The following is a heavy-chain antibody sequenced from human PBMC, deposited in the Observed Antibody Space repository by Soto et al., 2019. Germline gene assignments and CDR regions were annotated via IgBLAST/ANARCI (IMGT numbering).Heavy chain of an antibody. CDR2: IYYSGST. V-gene: IGHV4-59*01. J-gene: IGHJ6*02. CDR1: GGSISSYY. Sequence: QVQLQESGPGLVKPSETLSLTCTVSGGSISSYYWNWIRQPPGKGLEWIGYIYYSGSTNYNSSLKSRVPLSXDXPKNQFSLKLSSVTAADTAVYYCAREGLTGTIGLYYYYGLDVWGQGTTVTVSS. CDR3: AREGLTGTIGLYYYYGLDV. D-gene: IGHD1-7*01.